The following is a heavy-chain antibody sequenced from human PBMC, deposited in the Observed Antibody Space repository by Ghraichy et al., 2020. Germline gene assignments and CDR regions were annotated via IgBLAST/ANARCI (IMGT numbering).Heavy chain of an antibody. CDR2: ISSSGSTI. CDR1: GFTFSDYY. V-gene: IGHV3-11*01. Sequence: GGSLRLSCAASGFTFSDYYMSWIRQAPGKGLEWVSYISSSGSTIYYADSVKGRFTISRDNAKNSLYLQMNSLRAEDTAVYYCARRRGAVAGTLRPQAFDIWGQGTMVTVSS. J-gene: IGHJ3*02. CDR3: ARRRGAVAGTLRPQAFDI. D-gene: IGHD6-19*01.